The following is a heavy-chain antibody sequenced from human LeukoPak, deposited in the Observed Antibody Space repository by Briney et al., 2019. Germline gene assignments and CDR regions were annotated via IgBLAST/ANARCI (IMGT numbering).Heavy chain of an antibody. CDR2: ISYDGSNK. D-gene: IGHD4-17*01. J-gene: IGHJ4*02. CDR3: ARDYGDYVVDC. V-gene: IGHV3-30-3*01. Sequence: GGSLRLSCAASGFTFSSYAMHWVRQAPGKGLEWVAVISYDGSNKYYADSVKGRFTISRDNSKNTLYLQMNSLRAEDTAVYYCARDYGDYVVDCWGQGTLVTVSS. CDR1: GFTFSSYA.